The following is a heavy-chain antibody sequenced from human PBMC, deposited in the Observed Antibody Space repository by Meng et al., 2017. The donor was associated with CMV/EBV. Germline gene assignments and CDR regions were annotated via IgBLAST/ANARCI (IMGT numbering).Heavy chain of an antibody. CDR2: IKQDGSEK. Sequence: GESLKISCVASGFTFTDYYMSWIRQAPGKGLEWVANIKQDGSEKYYVDSVKGRFTISRDNAKNSLYLQMNSLRAEDTAVYYCARAEGGDYFDYWGQGTLVTVSS. CDR3: ARAEGGDYFDY. D-gene: IGHD1-14*01. J-gene: IGHJ4*02. V-gene: IGHV3-7*01. CDR1: GFTFTDYY.